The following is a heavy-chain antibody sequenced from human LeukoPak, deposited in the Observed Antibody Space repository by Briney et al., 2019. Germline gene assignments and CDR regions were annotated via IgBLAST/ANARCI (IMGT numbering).Heavy chain of an antibody. J-gene: IGHJ4*02. CDR3: AKDRLGYCSSTTCSLDY. CDR2: IRYDGSIK. V-gene: IGHV3-30*02. D-gene: IGHD2-2*01. Sequence: GGSLRLSCAASGFTFSSYGMHWVRQAPGKALEWGAFIRYDGSIKYYADSVKGRFTISRDNSKNTLYLQMNSLRAEDTAVYYCAKDRLGYCSSTTCSLDYWGQGTLVTVSS. CDR1: GFTFSSYG.